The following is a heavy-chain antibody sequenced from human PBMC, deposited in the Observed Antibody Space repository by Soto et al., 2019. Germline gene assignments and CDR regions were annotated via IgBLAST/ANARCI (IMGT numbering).Heavy chain of an antibody. D-gene: IGHD2-2*01. V-gene: IGHV1-3*01. CDR1: GYTFTSYA. CDR3: ARDICSSTSCYAGYYYYGMDV. Sequence: GASVKVSCKASGYTFTSYAMHWVRQAPGQRLEWMGWINAGNGNTKYSQKFQGRVTITRDTSASTAYMELSSLRSEDTAVYYCARDICSSTSCYAGYYYYGMDVWGQGTTVTVSS. J-gene: IGHJ6*02. CDR2: INAGNGNT.